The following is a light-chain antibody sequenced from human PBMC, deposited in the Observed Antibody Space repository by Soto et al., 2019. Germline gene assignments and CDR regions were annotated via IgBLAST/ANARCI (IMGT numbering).Light chain of an antibody. J-gene: IGKJ2*01. CDR3: PQYGSSPYT. CDR1: QSVSSSY. Sequence: EIVLTQSPGTLSLSPGERATLSCRASQSVSSSYLAWYQQKPGQAPRLLIYGASSRATGIPDRFSGSGSGPDLTLTISRLEPEDFAVYYCPQYGSSPYTFGQGTKLEIK. CDR2: GAS. V-gene: IGKV3-20*01.